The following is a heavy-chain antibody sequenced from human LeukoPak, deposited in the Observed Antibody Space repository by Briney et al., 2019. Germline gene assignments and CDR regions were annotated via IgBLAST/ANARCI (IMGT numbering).Heavy chain of an antibody. CDR3: ARGNSGYDLEYYYYMDV. CDR2: IYYSGST. V-gene: IGHV4-59*01. J-gene: IGHJ6*03. CDR1: GGSISSYY. Sequence: PSETLSLTCTVSGGSISSYYWSWIRQPPGKGLEWIGYIYYSGSTDYNPSLKSRVTISVDTSKNQFSLKLSSVTAADTAVYYCARGNSGYDLEYYYYMDVWGKGTTVTVSS. D-gene: IGHD5-12*01.